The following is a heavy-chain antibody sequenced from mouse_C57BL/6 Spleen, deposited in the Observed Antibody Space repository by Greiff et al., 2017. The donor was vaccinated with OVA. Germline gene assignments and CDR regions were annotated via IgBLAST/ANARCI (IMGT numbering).Heavy chain of an antibody. Sequence: VQLKESGPELVKPGASVKISCKASGYSFTGYYMNWVKQSPEKSLEWIGEINPSTGGTTYNQKFKAKATLTVDKSSSTAYMQLKSLTSEDSAVYYCARNLITTVVYFDYWGQGTTLTVSS. V-gene: IGHV1-42*01. CDR3: ARNLITTVVYFDY. CDR2: INPSTGGT. J-gene: IGHJ2*01. CDR1: GYSFTGYY. D-gene: IGHD1-1*01.